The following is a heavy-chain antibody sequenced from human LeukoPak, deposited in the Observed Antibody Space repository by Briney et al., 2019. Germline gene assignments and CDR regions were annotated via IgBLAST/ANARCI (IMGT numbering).Heavy chain of an antibody. V-gene: IGHV4-39*01. CDR3: ANSIDFDYGDYYFDY. D-gene: IGHD4-17*01. Sequence: SEALSLTCTVSDDSISSRRYSWVWIRQPPGKGLEWIGSIYYSGSTYYTPSLKSRVTISADTSKNQFSLKLSSVTAADTAVYYCANSIDFDYGDYYFDYWGQGALVTISS. J-gene: IGHJ4*02. CDR1: DDSISSRRYS. CDR2: IYYSGST.